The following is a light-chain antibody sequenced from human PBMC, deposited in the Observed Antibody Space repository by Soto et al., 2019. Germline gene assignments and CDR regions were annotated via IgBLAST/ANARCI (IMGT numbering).Light chain of an antibody. J-gene: IGLJ1*01. CDR1: SSDVGGYDY. Sequence: ALTQPASVSGSPGQSITISCTGTSSDVGGYDYVSWYQQHPGKAPQLMIYGVNNRPSGVSNRFSGSKSGNTASLTISGLQAEDEADYYCSSYTSSSTLVFGTGTKVTVL. CDR3: SSYTSSSTLV. CDR2: GVN. V-gene: IGLV2-14*01.